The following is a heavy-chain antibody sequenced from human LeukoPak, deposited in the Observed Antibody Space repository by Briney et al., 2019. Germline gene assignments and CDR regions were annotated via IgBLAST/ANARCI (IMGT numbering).Heavy chain of an antibody. CDR3: AKDTPITIFGVVPPGAFDI. D-gene: IGHD3-3*01. J-gene: IGHJ3*02. Sequence: GGSLRLSCAASGFTFSSYAMSWVRQAPGKGREWVSAISGSGGSTYYADSAKGRSTISRDNSKNTLYLQMNSLRAEDTAVYYCAKDTPITIFGVVPPGAFDIWGQGTMLTVSS. CDR2: ISGSGGST. V-gene: IGHV3-23*01. CDR1: GFTFSSYA.